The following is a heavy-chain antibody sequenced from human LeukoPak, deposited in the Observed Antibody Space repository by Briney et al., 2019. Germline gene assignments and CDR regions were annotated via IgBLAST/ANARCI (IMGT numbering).Heavy chain of an antibody. CDR3: ARGRWERYTNQGVFLDS. CDR2: ISSSSSSYI. V-gene: IGHV3-21*01. CDR1: GFTFSSYS. D-gene: IGHD1-26*01. J-gene: IGHJ4*02. Sequence: TPGGSLRLSCAASGFTFSSYSMNWVRQAPGKGLEWVSSISSSSSSYIYYADSVKGRFTISRDNAKNSLYLQMNSLRAEDTAVYYCARGRWERYTNQGVFLDSWGQGTLVTVSS.